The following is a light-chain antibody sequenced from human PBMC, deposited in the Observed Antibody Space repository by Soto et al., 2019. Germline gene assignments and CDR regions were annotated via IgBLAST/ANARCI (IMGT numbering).Light chain of an antibody. V-gene: IGKV3-11*01. CDR1: QSVSSY. CDR2: DAS. J-gene: IGKJ2*01. Sequence: EIVLTQSPATLSLPPGERATLSCRASQSVSSYLAWYPQKPGQAPRLLIYDASNRATGIPARFRGSVSGTDFTLSISSLEPQDFAVYYCQHRSNWYTFGQGNKLEIK. CDR3: QHRSNWYT.